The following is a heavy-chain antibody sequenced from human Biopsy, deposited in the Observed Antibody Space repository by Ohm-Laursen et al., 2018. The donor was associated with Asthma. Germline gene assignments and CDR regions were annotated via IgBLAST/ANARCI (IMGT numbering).Heavy chain of an antibody. CDR3: ARAVDYSHYYGIDV. V-gene: IGHV1-18*01. Sequence: GASVKVSCNTSGYTFNSAGITWVRQAPGQGLEWMGWISVYNGNTKVAQKLQDRVTMITDTSTGTAYMELGSLRSDDTAVYFCARAVDYSHYYGIDVWGQGTTVTVS. D-gene: IGHD3-10*01. J-gene: IGHJ6*02. CDR1: GYTFNSAG. CDR2: ISVYNGNT.